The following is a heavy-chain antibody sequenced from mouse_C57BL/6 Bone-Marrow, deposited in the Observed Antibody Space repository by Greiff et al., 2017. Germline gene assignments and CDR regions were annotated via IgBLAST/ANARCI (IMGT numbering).Heavy chain of an antibody. Sequence: QVQLKQPGAELVRPGTSVKLSCKASGYTFTSYWMHWVKQRPGQGLEWIGVIDPSDSYTNYNQKFKGKATLTVDTSSSTAYMQLSSLTSEDSAVYYCARVDGYYGYFDVWGTGTTVTVSS. CDR3: ARVDGYYGYFDV. CDR2: IDPSDSYT. CDR1: GYTFTSYW. D-gene: IGHD2-3*01. J-gene: IGHJ1*03. V-gene: IGHV1-59*01.